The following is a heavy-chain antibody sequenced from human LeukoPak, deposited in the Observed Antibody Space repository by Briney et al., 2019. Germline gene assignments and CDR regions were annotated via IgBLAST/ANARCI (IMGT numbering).Heavy chain of an antibody. CDR3: ARDRYSSSWYGRGFDY. CDR2: ISSSSSTI. V-gene: IGHV3-48*04. D-gene: IGHD6-13*01. Sequence: GGSLRLSCAASGFTFSSYSMNWVRQAPGKGLEWVSYISSSSSTIYYADSVKGRFTISRDNAKNSLYLQMYSLRAEDTAVYYCARDRYSSSWYGRGFDYWGQGTLVTVSS. J-gene: IGHJ4*02. CDR1: GFTFSSYS.